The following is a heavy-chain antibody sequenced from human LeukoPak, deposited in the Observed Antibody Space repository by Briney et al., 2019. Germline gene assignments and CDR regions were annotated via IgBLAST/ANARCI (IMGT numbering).Heavy chain of an antibody. CDR3: ARDMSSGWSFDY. V-gene: IGHV1-3*01. CDR2: INAGNGNT. J-gene: IGHJ4*02. CDR1: GYTFTSYA. Sequence: ASVNVSCKASGYTFTSYAMHWVRQAPGQRLEWMGWINAGNGNTKYSQKFQGRVTITRDTSASTAYMELSSLRSEDTAVYYCARDMSSGWSFDYWGQGTLVTVSS. D-gene: IGHD6-19*01.